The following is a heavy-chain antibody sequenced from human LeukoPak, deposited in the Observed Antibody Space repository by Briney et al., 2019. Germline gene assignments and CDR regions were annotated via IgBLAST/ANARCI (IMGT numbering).Heavy chain of an antibody. CDR2: IYYSGST. V-gene: IGHV4-39*07. Sequence: SETLSLTCTVSGGSISSSSYYWGWIRQPPEKGLEWIGSIYYSGSTYYNPSLKSRVTISVDTSKNQFSLKLSSVTAADTAVYYCARGSLGGSAFDIWGQGTMVTVSS. D-gene: IGHD2-15*01. CDR1: GGSISSSSYY. J-gene: IGHJ3*02. CDR3: ARGSLGGSAFDI.